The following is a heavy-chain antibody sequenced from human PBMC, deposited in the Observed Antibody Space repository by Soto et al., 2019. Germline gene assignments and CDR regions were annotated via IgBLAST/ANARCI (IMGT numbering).Heavy chain of an antibody. D-gene: IGHD4-17*01. CDR1: GYTFTSYY. CDR3: VRDRGRTTGYYYYGMAV. J-gene: IGHJ6*02. V-gene: IGHV1-46*01. Sequence: ASVKVSCKASGYTFTSYYMHWVRQAPGQGLEWMGIINPSGGSTGYAQKFQGRVTMTRDTSTSTVYMELSSLRSEDTAVYYCVRDRGRTTGYYYYGMAVWGQGTTVTVSS. CDR2: INPSGGST.